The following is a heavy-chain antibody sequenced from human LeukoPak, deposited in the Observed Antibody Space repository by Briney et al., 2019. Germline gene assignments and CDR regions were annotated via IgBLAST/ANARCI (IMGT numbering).Heavy chain of an antibody. Sequence: SVKVSCKASGGTFSTYAITWVRQAPGQGLEWMGGIIPIFGLASYAQKFQGRVTITADESTSTAYMELSSLRSEDTAVYYCARVPHVLRFLEWSPYGMDVWGQGTTVTVSS. V-gene: IGHV1-69*13. CDR1: GGTFSTYA. J-gene: IGHJ6*02. D-gene: IGHD3-3*01. CDR2: IIPIFGLA. CDR3: ARVPHVLRFLEWSPYGMDV.